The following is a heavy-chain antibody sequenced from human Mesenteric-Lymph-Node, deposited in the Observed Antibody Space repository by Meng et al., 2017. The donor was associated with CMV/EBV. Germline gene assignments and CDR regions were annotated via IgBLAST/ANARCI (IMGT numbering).Heavy chain of an antibody. CDR3: ARDRGDMTTVTRADY. V-gene: IGHV4-39*07. CDR2: IYYSGNT. Sequence: SETLSLTCTCSGDSISSRSHYWGWIRQPPGKGLEWIGSIYYSGNTYYNPSLKSRVTMSADTSKNQFSLKLSSVTAADTAVYYCARDRGDMTTVTRADYWGQGTLVTVSS. J-gene: IGHJ4*02. D-gene: IGHD4-11*01. CDR1: GDSISSRSHY.